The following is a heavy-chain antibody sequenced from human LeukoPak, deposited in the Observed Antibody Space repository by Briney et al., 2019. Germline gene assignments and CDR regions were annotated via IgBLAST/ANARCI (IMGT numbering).Heavy chain of an antibody. D-gene: IGHD6-13*01. Sequence: SETLSLTCTVSGGSISSGDYYWNWIRQPAGKGLEWIGRIYTGGSTNYNPSLKSRVTISADTSKNQFSLKLRSVTAADTAVYYCARVAQQLVDGTHYYYYMDVWGKGTTVTVSS. CDR3: ARVAQQLVDGTHYYYYMDV. J-gene: IGHJ6*03. V-gene: IGHV4-61*02. CDR1: GGSISSGDYY. CDR2: IYTGGST.